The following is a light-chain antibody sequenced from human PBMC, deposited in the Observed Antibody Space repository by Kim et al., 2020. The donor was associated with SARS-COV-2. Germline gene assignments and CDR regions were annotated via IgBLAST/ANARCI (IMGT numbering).Light chain of an antibody. CDR2: DVS. Sequence: QSARTQPASVSGSPGQSITMSCTGTSSDVGGYNYVSWYHQHPGKAPKLIIYDVSRRPSGVSNRFSGSKYGNTASLTISGLQAEDEADYYCSSYTRSTTLVFGRGTQLTVL. CDR1: SSDVGGYNY. J-gene: IGLJ2*01. CDR3: SSYTRSTTLV. V-gene: IGLV2-14*01.